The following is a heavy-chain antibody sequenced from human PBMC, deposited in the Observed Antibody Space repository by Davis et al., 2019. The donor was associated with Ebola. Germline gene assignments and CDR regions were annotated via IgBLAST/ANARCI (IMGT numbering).Heavy chain of an antibody. CDR2: IIPIFGTA. CDR3: ARTRTVSGYFDY. D-gene: IGHD4-11*01. J-gene: IGHJ4*02. Sequence: AASVKVSCKASGGTFSSYAISWVRQAPGQGLEWMGGIIPIFGTANYAQKFQGRVTITADKSTSTAYMELSSLRSEDTAVYYCARTRTVSGYFDYWGQGTLVTVSS. V-gene: IGHV1-69*06. CDR1: GGTFSSYA.